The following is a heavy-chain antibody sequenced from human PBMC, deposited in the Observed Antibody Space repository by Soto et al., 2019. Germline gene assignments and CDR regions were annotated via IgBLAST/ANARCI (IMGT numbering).Heavy chain of an antibody. CDR1: GGSFSGYY. V-gene: IGHV4-34*01. D-gene: IGHD1-1*01. CDR2: IYHSGST. J-gene: IGHJ4*02. CDR3: ARDGPTGTTNFDY. Sequence: SETLSLTCAVYGGSFSGYYWSWIRQPPGKGLEWIGEIYHSGSTNYNPSLKSRVTISVDKSKNQFSLELSSVTAADTAVYYCARDGPTGTTNFDYWGQGTLVTVSS.